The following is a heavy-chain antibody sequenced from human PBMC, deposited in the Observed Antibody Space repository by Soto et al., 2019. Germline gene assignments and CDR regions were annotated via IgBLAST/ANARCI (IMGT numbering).Heavy chain of an antibody. CDR3: ARTARMVYAHTDWYFDL. CDR1: GFTFSSYD. D-gene: IGHD2-8*01. CDR2: IGTAGDT. Sequence: EVQLVESGGGLVQPGGSLRLSCAASGFTFSSYDMHWVRQATGKGLEWVSAIGTAGDTYYPGSVKGRFTISRENAKNSLYLQMNSLRAGDTAVYYCARTARMVYAHTDWYFDLWGRGTLVTVSS. V-gene: IGHV3-13*01. J-gene: IGHJ2*01.